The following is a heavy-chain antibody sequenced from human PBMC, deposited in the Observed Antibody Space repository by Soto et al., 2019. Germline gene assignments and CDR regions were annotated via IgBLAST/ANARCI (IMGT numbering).Heavy chain of an antibody. D-gene: IGHD3-22*01. Sequence: QVQLVESGGGLVKPGGSLRLSCAASGFTFSDYYMSWIRQAPGKGLEWVSYISSSDSIYYADSVKGRFTISRDNAKNSLYLQMKSLRAEDTAVYYCARDLGYYDSSGYFDYWGQGTLVTVSS. CDR2: ISSSDSI. CDR3: ARDLGYYDSSGYFDY. CDR1: GFTFSDYY. J-gene: IGHJ4*02. V-gene: IGHV3-11*01.